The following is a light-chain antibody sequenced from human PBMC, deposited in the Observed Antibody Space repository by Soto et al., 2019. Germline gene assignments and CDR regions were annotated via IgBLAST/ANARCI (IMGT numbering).Light chain of an antibody. J-gene: IGLJ2*01. CDR3: LLYYGGAVV. V-gene: IGLV7-43*01. CDR2: STD. Sequence: QAVVTQEPSLTVSAGGTVTLTCASSTGTVTSGHYPNWLQQKPGQAPRALIYSTDTRHSWTPARFSGSLLGGKAALTLSGVQPEDEAYYYCLLYYGGAVVFGGGTKLTVL. CDR1: TGTVTSGHY.